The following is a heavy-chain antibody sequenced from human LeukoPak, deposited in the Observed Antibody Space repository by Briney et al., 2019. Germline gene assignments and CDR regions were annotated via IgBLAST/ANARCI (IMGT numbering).Heavy chain of an antibody. CDR1: GFTFTSYS. Sequence: GGSLRLSCAASGFTFTSYSMNWVRQAPGKGLEWVSVIYSGGRTYYADSVKGRFAISRDNSKNTLYLQMNSLRAEDTAVYYCVREAGGDYFDYWGQGSLVTVSS. D-gene: IGHD3-10*01. CDR2: IYSGGRT. V-gene: IGHV3-53*01. J-gene: IGHJ4*02. CDR3: VREAGGDYFDY.